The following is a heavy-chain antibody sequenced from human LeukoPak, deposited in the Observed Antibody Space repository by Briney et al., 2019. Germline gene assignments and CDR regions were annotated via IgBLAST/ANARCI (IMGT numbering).Heavy chain of an antibody. D-gene: IGHD5-12*01. J-gene: IGHJ3*02. CDR1: AFTFSRYW. Sequence: GGSLRLSCAASAFTFSRYWMSWVRQAPGKGLEWVANIKEDGSEKYYVDSVKGRFTISRDNAKNSLYLQMNSLRAEDTAVYYCVRDGYSGCDFAFDIWGQGTVVTVSS. V-gene: IGHV3-7*01. CDR2: IKEDGSEK. CDR3: VRDGYSGCDFAFDI.